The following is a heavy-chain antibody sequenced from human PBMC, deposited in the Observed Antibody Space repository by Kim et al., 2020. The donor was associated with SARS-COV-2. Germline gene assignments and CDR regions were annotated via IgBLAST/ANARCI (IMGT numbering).Heavy chain of an antibody. D-gene: IGHD3-22*01. Sequence: KGRFTISRDNSKNTLYLQMNSLRAEDTAVYYCAREVEDDSSGYYLGYFDYWGQGTLVTVSS. V-gene: IGHV3-30*01. J-gene: IGHJ4*02. CDR3: AREVEDDSSGYYLGYFDY.